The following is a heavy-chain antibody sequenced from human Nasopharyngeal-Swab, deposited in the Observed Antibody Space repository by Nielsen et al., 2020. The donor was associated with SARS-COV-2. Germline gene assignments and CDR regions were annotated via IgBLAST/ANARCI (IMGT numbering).Heavy chain of an antibody. Sequence: GESLKISCAASGFTVSSNYMSWVRQAPGKGLGWVSVLYSGGSTYYIDSVKGRFTVSRDNSRNTLYLQMNSLRPEDTAVYYCAREKAVAGIGGYHYYGMDVWGQGTTVTVSS. D-gene: IGHD6-19*01. J-gene: IGHJ6*02. CDR1: GFTVSSNY. V-gene: IGHV3-53*05. CDR2: LYSGGST. CDR3: AREKAVAGIGGYHYYGMDV.